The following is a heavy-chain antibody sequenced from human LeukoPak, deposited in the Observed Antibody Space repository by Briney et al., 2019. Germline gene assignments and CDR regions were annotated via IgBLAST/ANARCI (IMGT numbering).Heavy chain of an antibody. CDR2: IWYDGSNK. V-gene: IGHV3-33*01. CDR3: ARPRGGYGDYGHFDY. CDR1: GFTFSSYG. J-gene: IGHJ4*02. Sequence: GRSLRLSCAASGFTFSSYGMHWVRQAPGKGLEWVAVIWYDGSNKYYADSVKGRFTISSDNSKNTLYLQMNSLRAEDTAVYYCARPRGGYGDYGHFDYWGQGTLVTVSS. D-gene: IGHD4-17*01.